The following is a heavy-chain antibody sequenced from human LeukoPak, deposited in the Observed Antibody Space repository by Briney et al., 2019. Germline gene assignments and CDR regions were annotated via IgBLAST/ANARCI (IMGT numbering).Heavy chain of an antibody. CDR3: ARDRGYGFDY. J-gene: IGHJ4*02. Sequence: PGRSLTLACAPSGFTFSIYWMSWVRQAPGRGLEWVANIKQDGREKYYVDSVKGRFTISRDNAKNSLYLQMNSLRAEDTAVYYCARDRGYGFDYWGEGTLVTVSS. V-gene: IGHV3-7*01. D-gene: IGHD5-18*01. CDR2: IKQDGREK. CDR1: GFTFSIYW.